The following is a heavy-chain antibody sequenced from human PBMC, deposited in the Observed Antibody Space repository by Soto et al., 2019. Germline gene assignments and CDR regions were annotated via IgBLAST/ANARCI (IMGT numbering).Heavy chain of an antibody. Sequence: GASVKVSCKASGYTFTENQIHWLRRAPGQRLQWLGRIDPKSGDTTFAPTFQGRVTMTRDTSTNTAYLELTRLTSDDTAIYYCARRHLLAYIRWCFDPWGLGTLVTVSS. D-gene: IGHD2-21*01. CDR3: ARRHLLAYIRWCFDP. CDR1: GYTFTENQ. J-gene: IGHJ5*02. V-gene: IGHV1-2*02. CDR2: IDPKSGDT.